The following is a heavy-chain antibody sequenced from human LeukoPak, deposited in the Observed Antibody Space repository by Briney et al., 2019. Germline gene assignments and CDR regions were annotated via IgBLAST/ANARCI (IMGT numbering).Heavy chain of an antibody. CDR2: ISSSSSAV. CDR1: GFSFSGYS. CDR3: VRDGLYYFDY. Sequence: GGSLRLSCAASGFSFSGYSMNWVRQAPGKGLEWISYISSSSSAVNYADSVKGRFTISRDNAKNSLYLQMNSLRAEDTAVYYCVRDGLYYFDYWGQGTLVTVSS. V-gene: IGHV3-48*01. J-gene: IGHJ4*02. D-gene: IGHD3-10*01.